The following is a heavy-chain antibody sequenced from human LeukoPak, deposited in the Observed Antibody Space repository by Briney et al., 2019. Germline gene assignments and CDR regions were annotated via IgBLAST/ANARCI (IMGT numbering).Heavy chain of an antibody. CDR2: IKHDGSEN. Sequence: PGGSLRLSCAASGFTFGNYWMTWVRQAQGRGLEWVANIKHDGSENSYVASVKGRFTISRDNAKNSLYLQMNSLRVEDTAVYYCAREVAARRLGSWFDPWGQGTLVTVSS. V-gene: IGHV3-7*01. CDR3: AREVAARRLGSWFDP. J-gene: IGHJ5*02. CDR1: GFTFGNYW. D-gene: IGHD6-6*01.